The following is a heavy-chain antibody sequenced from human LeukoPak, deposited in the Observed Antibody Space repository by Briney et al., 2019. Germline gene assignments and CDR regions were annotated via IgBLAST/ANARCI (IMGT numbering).Heavy chain of an antibody. CDR3: ARDRENWNYVDYYYYMDV. Sequence: ASVKVSCKASGYTFTTYYMHWVRQAPGQGLEWMGMVDPRNGNTNYAQKFHGRVTMTRDTSTNTVYMELSSLRSEDTAVYYCARDRENWNYVDYYYYMDVWGKGTTVTVSS. CDR2: VDPRNGNT. CDR1: GYTFTTYY. D-gene: IGHD1-7*01. V-gene: IGHV1-46*01. J-gene: IGHJ6*03.